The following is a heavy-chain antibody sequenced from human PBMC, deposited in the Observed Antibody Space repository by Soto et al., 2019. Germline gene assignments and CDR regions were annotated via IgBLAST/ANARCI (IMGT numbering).Heavy chain of an antibody. Sequence: QVQLVESGGGVVQPGRSLRLSCAASGLTFSSYGMHWVRQAPGKGLEWVAVISYDGSNKYYADSVKGRFTISRDNSKNTLYLQKNSLRAEDTAVYYCAKDREKWVYGMDVWGRGTTVTAS. D-gene: IGHD1-26*01. CDR3: AKDREKWVYGMDV. CDR2: ISYDGSNK. CDR1: GLTFSSYG. J-gene: IGHJ6*02. V-gene: IGHV3-30*18.